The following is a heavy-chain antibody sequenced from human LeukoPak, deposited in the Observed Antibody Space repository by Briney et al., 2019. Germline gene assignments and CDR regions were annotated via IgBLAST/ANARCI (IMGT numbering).Heavy chain of an antibody. CDR1: GYSITSGYY. Sequence: SETLSLTCTVSGYSITSGYYWGWIRQPPGKELEWIGSIYHTGSTYYNPSLKSRVTISVDTSKNQFSLKLSSVTAADTAVYYCARDGDYYDSSGYRADYYYYMDVWGKGTTVTISS. J-gene: IGHJ6*03. V-gene: IGHV4-38-2*02. D-gene: IGHD3-22*01. CDR2: IYHTGST. CDR3: ARDGDYYDSSGYRADYYYYMDV.